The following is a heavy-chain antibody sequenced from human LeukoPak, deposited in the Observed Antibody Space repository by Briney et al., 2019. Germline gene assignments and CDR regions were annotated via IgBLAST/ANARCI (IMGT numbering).Heavy chain of an antibody. CDR3: ARGERRQLVGSSEKYFQH. Sequence: ASVKVSCKASGYTFTGYYMHWVRQAPGQGLEWMGWINPNSGGTNYAQKFQGRVTMTRDTSASTAYMDLSSLRSEDMAYYCARGERRQLVGSSEKYFQHWGQGTLVTVSS. J-gene: IGHJ1*01. V-gene: IGHV1-2*02. D-gene: IGHD6-13*01. CDR1: GYTFTGYY. CDR2: INPNSGGT.